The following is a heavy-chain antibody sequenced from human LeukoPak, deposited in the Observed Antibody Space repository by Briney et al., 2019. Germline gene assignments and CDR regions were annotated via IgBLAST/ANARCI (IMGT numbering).Heavy chain of an antibody. CDR1: GYTFTSYD. CDR2: MNPNSGNT. V-gene: IGHV1-8*01. D-gene: IGHD3-3*01. Sequence: ASVKVSCXASGYTFTSYDINWVRQATGQGLEWMAWMNPNSGNTGYAQKFQGRVTMTRNTSISTAYMELSSLRSEDTAVYYCARRLSLEPEYYYYYYMDVWGKGTTVTVSS. CDR3: ARRLSLEPEYYYYYYMDV. J-gene: IGHJ6*03.